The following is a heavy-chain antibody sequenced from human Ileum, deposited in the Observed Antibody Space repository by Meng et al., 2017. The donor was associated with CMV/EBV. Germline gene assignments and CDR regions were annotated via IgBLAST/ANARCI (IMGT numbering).Heavy chain of an antibody. D-gene: IGHD1/OR15-1a*01. V-gene: IGHV3-48*04. J-gene: IGHJ4*02. CDR2: INGRSSGI. CDR3: VRDVADGTRGGLGY. Sequence: GESLKISCAASGFTFSAYSMNWVRQAPGKGLQWVSFINGRSSGIKYTDSVEGRFTISRDNAKNSLYLQMNSLRAEDTAVYYCVRDVADGTRGGLGYWGQGTLVTVSS. CDR1: GFTFSAYS.